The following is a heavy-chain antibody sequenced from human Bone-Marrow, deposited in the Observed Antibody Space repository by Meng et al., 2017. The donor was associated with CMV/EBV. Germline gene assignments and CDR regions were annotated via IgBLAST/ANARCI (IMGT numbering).Heavy chain of an antibody. D-gene: IGHD6-13*01. CDR1: GFTFSSYA. J-gene: IGHJ6*02. V-gene: IGHV3-48*04. CDR2: ISSSGSTI. Sequence: GESLKISCAASGFTFSSYAMHWVRQAPGKGLEWVSYISSSGSTIYYADSVKGRFTISRDNAKNTLYLQMNSLRAEDTAVYYCARRIAAAGTAYYYYGMDVWGQGTTVTVSS. CDR3: ARRIAAAGTAYYYYGMDV.